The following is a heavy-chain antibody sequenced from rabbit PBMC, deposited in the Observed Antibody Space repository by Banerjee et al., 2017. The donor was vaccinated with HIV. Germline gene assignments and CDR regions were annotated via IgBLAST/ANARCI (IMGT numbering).Heavy chain of an antibody. CDR3: ARMDDYGDIDWLDL. CDR2: IYAGSSGST. Sequence: QEQLKETGGGLVKPEGSLTLTCKASGFDFSSSYWICWVRQAPGKGLEWIACIYAGSSGSTYYASWAKGRFTISKTSSTTVTLQMTSLTAADTATYFCARMDDYGDIDWLDLWGPGTLVTVS. CDR1: GFDFSSSYW. V-gene: IGHV1S45*01. J-gene: IGHJ6*01. D-gene: IGHD2-1*01.